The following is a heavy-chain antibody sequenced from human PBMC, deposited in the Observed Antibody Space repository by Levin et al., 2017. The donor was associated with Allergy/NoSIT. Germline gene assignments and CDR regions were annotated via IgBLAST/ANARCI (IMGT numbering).Heavy chain of an antibody. V-gene: IGHV3-30*03. CDR2: ISFDGTKK. CDR1: GFTFDSYG. J-gene: IGHJ5*02. Sequence: GGSLRLSCEASGFTFDSYGMHWVRQAPGKGLEWVSLISFDGTKKYYVDSVRGRFTVSRDNSKNTLFLHMKNLRPEDTAVYYCARSMVRGLIITGWFDPWGQGTLVRVSS. D-gene: IGHD3-10*01. CDR3: ARSMVRGLIITGWFDP.